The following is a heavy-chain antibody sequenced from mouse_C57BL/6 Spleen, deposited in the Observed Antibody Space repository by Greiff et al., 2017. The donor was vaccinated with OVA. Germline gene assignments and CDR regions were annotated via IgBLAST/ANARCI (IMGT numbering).Heavy chain of an antibody. CDR3: ARGGDYGSSYVFDY. V-gene: IGHV1-55*01. D-gene: IGHD1-1*01. J-gene: IGHJ2*01. Sequence: QVQLQQPGAELVTPGASVKMSCKASGYTFTSYWITWVKQRPGQGLEWIGDIYPGSGSTNYNEKFKSKATLTVDTSSSTAYMQLSSLTSEDSAVYYCARGGDYGSSYVFDYWGQGTTLTVSS. CDR1: GYTFTSYW. CDR2: IYPGSGST.